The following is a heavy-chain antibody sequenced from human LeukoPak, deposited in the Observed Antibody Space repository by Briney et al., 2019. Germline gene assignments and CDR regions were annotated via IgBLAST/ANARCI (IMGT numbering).Heavy chain of an antibody. J-gene: IGHJ5*02. CDR1: GGSFSAYY. V-gene: IGHV4-34*01. D-gene: IGHD4-11*01. CDR2: INHSGST. Sequence: PSETLSLTCAVYGGSFSAYYWTWIRQPPGKGLEWIGEINHSGSTNYNPSLKSRVTISIDTSKNQFSLKLRSVTAADTAVYYCARGEYGNQRSNNWSDPWGQGTLVTVSS. CDR3: ARGEYGNQRSNNWSDP.